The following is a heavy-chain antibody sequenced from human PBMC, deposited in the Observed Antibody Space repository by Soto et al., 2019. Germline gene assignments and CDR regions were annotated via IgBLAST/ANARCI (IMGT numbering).Heavy chain of an antibody. CDR3: AKDYRQLARGYGMDV. J-gene: IGHJ6*02. V-gene: IGHV3-43D*04. D-gene: IGHD6-13*01. CDR1: GFTFDDYG. Sequence: GGSLRLSCAASGFTFDDYGMHWVRQAPGKGLEWVSVISWDGGTTYYADSVKGRFTISRDDKKKSLYLQTNSLRAEDSALYYCAKDYRQLARGYGMDVWGLGTTVTVSS. CDR2: ISWDGGTT.